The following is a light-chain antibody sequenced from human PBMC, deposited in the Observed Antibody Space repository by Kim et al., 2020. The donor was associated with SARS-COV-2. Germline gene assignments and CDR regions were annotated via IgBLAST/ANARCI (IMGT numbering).Light chain of an antibody. CDR1: QSVRSY. V-gene: IGKV3-11*01. J-gene: IGKJ2*03. Sequence: EIVLTQSPATLSLSPGERATLSCRASQSVRSYLAWYQQKPGQAPSLLIYVTSTRAAGIPARFSGSGSGTDFPLTISNLEPEDFAVYYFHQRNNWPHMYSFRQGTNLYIK. CDR2: VTS. CDR3: HQRNNWPHMYS.